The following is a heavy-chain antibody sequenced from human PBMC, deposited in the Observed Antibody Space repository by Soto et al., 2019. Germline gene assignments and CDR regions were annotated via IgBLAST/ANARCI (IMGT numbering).Heavy chain of an antibody. CDR2: ISSDGKNR. CDR3: VRENYSSDFYIKWFDP. CDR1: GFTFNAYA. Sequence: SLRLSCTGSGFTFNAYALHWVRHGPVKGLEWVASISSDGKNRNFADSVKGRFTLSRENSKNTIHLDMGCLQPGDTGIYYCVRENYSSDFYIKWFDPWGQGTQVTVSS. V-gene: IGHV3-30*04. J-gene: IGHJ5*02. D-gene: IGHD3-22*01.